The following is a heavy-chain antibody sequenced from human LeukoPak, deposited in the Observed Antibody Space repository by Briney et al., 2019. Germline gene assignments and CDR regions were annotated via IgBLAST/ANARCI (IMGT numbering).Heavy chain of an antibody. Sequence: GGSLRLSCAASVFTFSNYAMSWVRQTPGKGLEWVSGISGSGGTTYYADSVKGRFTVSRDNSKNTLYLQMNSLRAEDTAVYYCAKESQTDAFDIWGQGTMVTVSS. CDR3: AKESQTDAFDI. CDR2: ISGSGGTT. J-gene: IGHJ3*02. V-gene: IGHV3-23*01. CDR1: VFTFSNYA.